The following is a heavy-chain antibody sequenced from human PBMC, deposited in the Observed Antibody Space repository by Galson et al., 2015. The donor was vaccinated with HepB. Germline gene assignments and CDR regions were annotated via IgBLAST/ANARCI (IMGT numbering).Heavy chain of an antibody. J-gene: IGHJ4*02. CDR2: ISGSGGST. V-gene: IGHV3-23*01. Sequence: SLRLSCAASGFTFSSYAMRWVRQAPGKGLEWVSAISGSGGSTYYADSVKGRFTISRDNSKNTLYLQMNSLRAEDTAVYYCAKAELRYFDWPILGVFDYWGQGTLVTVSS. CDR3: AKAELRYFDWPILGVFDY. D-gene: IGHD3-9*01. CDR1: GFTFSSYA.